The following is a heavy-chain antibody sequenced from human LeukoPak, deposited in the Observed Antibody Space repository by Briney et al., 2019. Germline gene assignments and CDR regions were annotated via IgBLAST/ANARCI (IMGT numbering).Heavy chain of an antibody. CDR3: ASDSSKSSLADP. CDR1: GSTFTSNF. J-gene: IGHJ5*02. D-gene: IGHD2-2*01. CDR2: INPSGGST. Sequence: EASVKVSCKASGSTFTSNFIHWVRQAPGQGLEWRGIINPSGGSTSCAQKFQGRVTMTSDTSTSTVYMELSSLRSEDTAVYYCASDSSKSSLADPWGQGTLVTVSS. V-gene: IGHV1-46*01.